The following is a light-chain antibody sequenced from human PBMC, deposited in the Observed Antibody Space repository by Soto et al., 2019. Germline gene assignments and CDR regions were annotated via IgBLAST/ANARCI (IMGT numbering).Light chain of an antibody. CDR2: AAS. Sequence: DIQLTQYPSFLSASVGDRVTITCRASQGISTFLAWYQLEPGKAPKLLIYAASTLQSGVPSRFSGSGSGTEFTLTISSLQPEDFATYYCQQLNSYPITFGQGTRLEIK. J-gene: IGKJ5*01. CDR1: QGISTF. V-gene: IGKV1-9*01. CDR3: QQLNSYPIT.